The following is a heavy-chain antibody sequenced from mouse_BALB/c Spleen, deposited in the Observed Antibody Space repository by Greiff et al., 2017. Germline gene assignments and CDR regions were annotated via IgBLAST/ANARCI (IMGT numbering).Heavy chain of an antibody. D-gene: IGHD2-1*01. V-gene: IGHV5-6-3*01. J-gene: IGHJ2*01. Sequence: DVMLVESGGGLVQPGGSLKLSCAASGFTFSSYGMSWVRQTPDKRLELVATINSNGGSTYYPDSVKGRFTISRDNAKNTLYLQMSSLKSEDTAMYYCAREGVYGNYFLDYWGQGTTLTVSS. CDR1: GFTFSSYG. CDR3: AREGVYGNYFLDY. CDR2: INSNGGST.